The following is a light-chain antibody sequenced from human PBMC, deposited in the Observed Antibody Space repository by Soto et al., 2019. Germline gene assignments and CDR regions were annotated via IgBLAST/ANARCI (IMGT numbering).Light chain of an antibody. CDR3: MQGLRPMYT. J-gene: IGKJ2*01. CDR2: LGS. Sequence: IALTQSPLSLPVTPGEPASTSCRSSQTLLHGNGYNYLDWYLQKPGQSPQLLIYLGSNRASGVPDRFSGSGSGTDFTLKISRVEAEDVGIFYCMQGLRPMYTFGQGTKLEIK. CDR1: QTLLHGNGYNY. V-gene: IGKV2-28*01.